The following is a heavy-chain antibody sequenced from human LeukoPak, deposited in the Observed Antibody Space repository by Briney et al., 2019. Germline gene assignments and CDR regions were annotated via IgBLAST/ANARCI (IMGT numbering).Heavy chain of an antibody. CDR3: ASDGRVFLVPSI. D-gene: IGHD2-2*01. CDR1: GFTFSTYW. V-gene: IGHV3-7*01. CDR2: IKPDGTEK. J-gene: IGHJ4*02. Sequence: GGSLRLSCAASGFTFSTYWMSWVRQVPGKGFEWVATIKPDGTEKYHVYSVKGRFTISRDNAKNSLYLQMSSLRAEDTAVYYCASDGRVFLVPSIWGQGTLVTVS.